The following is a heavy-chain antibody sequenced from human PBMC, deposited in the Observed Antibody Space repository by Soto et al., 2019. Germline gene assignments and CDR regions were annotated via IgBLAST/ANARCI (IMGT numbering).Heavy chain of an antibody. CDR2: ITSSDNYR. J-gene: IGHJ4*02. CDR3: VSQLSSTWYSGFEH. CDR1: GFTFSNHI. Sequence: EVQLVESGGGLVKPGGSLRLSCVASGFTFSNHIMNWVRQLPGKGLEWVSSITSSDNYRSYAESVKGRFTISRDNAKNSVFLQMDSLRVEDTSVYYCVSQLSSTWYSGFEHWGRGTPVTVSS. D-gene: IGHD6-13*01. V-gene: IGHV3-21*01.